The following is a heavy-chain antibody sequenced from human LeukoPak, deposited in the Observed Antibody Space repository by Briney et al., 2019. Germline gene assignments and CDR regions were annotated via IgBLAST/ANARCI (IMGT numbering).Heavy chain of an antibody. V-gene: IGHV4-59*01. CDR3: ASSSGYYYFDY. J-gene: IGHJ4*02. CDR1: GGSISSYY. D-gene: IGHD3-22*01. CDR2: IYYSGST. Sequence: SETLSLTCTVSGGSISSYYGSWIRQPPGKGLEWIGYIYYSGSTNYNPSLKSRVTISVDTSKNQFSLKLSSVTAADTAVYYCASSSGYYYFDYWGQGTLVTVSS.